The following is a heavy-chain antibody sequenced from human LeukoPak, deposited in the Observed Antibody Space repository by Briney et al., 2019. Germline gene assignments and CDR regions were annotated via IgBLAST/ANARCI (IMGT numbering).Heavy chain of an antibody. J-gene: IGHJ4*02. Sequence: GGSLRLSCAAPGFTFSSYSMNWVRQAPGKGLEWVSSISSSSIIYYADSVKGRFTISRDNAKNSLYLQMNSLRAEDTAVYYCARDLFDDYSLDYWGQGTLVTVSS. D-gene: IGHD3-16*01. CDR2: ISSSSII. V-gene: IGHV3-21*01. CDR1: GFTFSSYS. CDR3: ARDLFDDYSLDY.